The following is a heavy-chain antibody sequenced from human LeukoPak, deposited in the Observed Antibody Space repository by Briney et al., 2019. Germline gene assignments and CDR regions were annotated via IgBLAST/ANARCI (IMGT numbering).Heavy chain of an antibody. V-gene: IGHV3-7*01. D-gene: IGHD3-3*01. CDR3: ARESSDFWIVYYSGGFDY. CDR1: GFTFSSYW. J-gene: IGHJ4*02. Sequence: GGSLRLSCAASGFTFSSYWMSWVRQAPGKGLEWVANIKQDGSEKYYVDSVKGRFTISRDNAKNSLYLQMNSLRAEDTAVYYGARESSDFWIVYYSGGFDYWGQGALSPSPQ. CDR2: IKQDGSEK.